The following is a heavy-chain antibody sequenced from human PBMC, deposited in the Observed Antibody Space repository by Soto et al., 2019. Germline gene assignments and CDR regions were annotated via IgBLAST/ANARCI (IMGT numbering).Heavy chain of an antibody. V-gene: IGHV3-30*18. CDR3: AKCLTEYPDHGMDV. CDR1: GFTFISYG. CDR2: ISYDGSNK. Sequence: GSLRLSCAASGFTFISYGIRFVRHSPGKGLEWVAVISYDGSNKYYADSVKGRFTVSRDNSKNTLYLQMNSLRAEDTAVYYCAKCLTEYPDHGMDVWGQGTTVTVSS. J-gene: IGHJ6*02.